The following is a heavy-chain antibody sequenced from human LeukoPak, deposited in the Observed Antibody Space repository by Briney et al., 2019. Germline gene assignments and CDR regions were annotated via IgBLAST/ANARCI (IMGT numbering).Heavy chain of an antibody. D-gene: IGHD6-13*01. CDR1: GGSFSGYY. CDR2: INHSGST. J-gene: IGHJ3*02. Sequence: PSETLSLTCAVYGGSFSGYYWSWIRQPPGKGLEWIGEINHSGSTNYNPSLKSRVTISVDTSKNQFSLKLSSVTAADTAVYYCASFSRYHGAFDIWGQGTMVTVSS. V-gene: IGHV4-34*01. CDR3: ASFSRYHGAFDI.